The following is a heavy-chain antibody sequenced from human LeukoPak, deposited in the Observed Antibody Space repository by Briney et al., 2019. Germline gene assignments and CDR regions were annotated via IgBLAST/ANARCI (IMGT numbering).Heavy chain of an antibody. V-gene: IGHV1-18*01. CDR3: ARTTVTTSDDAFDI. D-gene: IGHD4-17*01. Sequence: ASVKVSCKASGYTFTSYGISWVRQAPGQGLEWMGWISAYNGNTNYAQKLQGRVTMTIDTSTSTAYMELRSLRSDDTAVYYCARTTVTTSDDAFDIWGQGTMVTVSS. J-gene: IGHJ3*02. CDR2: ISAYNGNT. CDR1: GYTFTSYG.